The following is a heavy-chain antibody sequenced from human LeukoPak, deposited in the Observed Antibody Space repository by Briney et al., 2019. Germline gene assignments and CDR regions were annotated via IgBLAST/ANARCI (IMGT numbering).Heavy chain of an antibody. CDR1: GYTFTGYY. J-gene: IGHJ3*02. CDR3: AREPELCSGGSCYPGAFDI. Sequence: ASVKVSCTASGYTFTGYYMHWVRQAPGQGLERMGWINPNSGGTNYAQKFQGWVTMTRDTSISTAYMELSRLRSDDTAVYYCAREPELCSGGSCYPGAFDIWGQGTMVTVSS. V-gene: IGHV1-2*04. D-gene: IGHD2-15*01. CDR2: INPNSGGT.